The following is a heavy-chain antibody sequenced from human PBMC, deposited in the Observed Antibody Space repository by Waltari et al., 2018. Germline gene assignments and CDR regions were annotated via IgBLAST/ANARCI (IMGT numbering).Heavy chain of an antibody. CDR3: ARGTLIGDFWSGVFDY. Sequence: QVQLQESGPGLVKPSQTLSLTCTVSGGSPRIGGYYWRCIRHHPGKGLEWIGYIYYSGSTEYNPSLKSRVTISVDTSKNQFSLKLSSVTAADTAVYYCARGTLIGDFWSGVFDYWGQGTLVTVSS. D-gene: IGHD3-3*01. J-gene: IGHJ4*02. CDR2: IYYSGST. CDR1: GGSPRIGGYY. V-gene: IGHV4-31*03.